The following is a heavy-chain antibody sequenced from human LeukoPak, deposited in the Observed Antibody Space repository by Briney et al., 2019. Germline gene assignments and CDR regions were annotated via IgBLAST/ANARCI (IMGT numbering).Heavy chain of an antibody. D-gene: IGHD1-26*01. CDR1: GFTFSSYT. Sequence: GGSLRLSCAASGFTFSSYTMNWVRQAPGKGLEWVSSISSSSRYIYYADSVRGRFTISRDNAKNSLYLQMNSLRAEDTAIYYCAREILGSAFSFDYWGQGTLVTVSS. V-gene: IGHV3-21*01. J-gene: IGHJ4*02. CDR3: AREILGSAFSFDY. CDR2: ISSSSRYI.